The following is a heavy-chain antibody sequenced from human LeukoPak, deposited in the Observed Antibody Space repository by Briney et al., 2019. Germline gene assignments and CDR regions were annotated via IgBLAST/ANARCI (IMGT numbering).Heavy chain of an antibody. Sequence: GGSLRLSCAASGFTFSNYALNWVRQAPGKGLEWVAVIPYDGSRKYYADSVKGRFTISRDNSKNTLYLQMNSLRAEDTAVYYCAKDLPGDYGDLHPPYYYYGMDVWGQGTTVTVSS. CDR3: AKDLPGDYGDLHPPYYYYGMDV. D-gene: IGHD4-17*01. V-gene: IGHV3-30-3*01. CDR1: GFTFSNYA. J-gene: IGHJ6*02. CDR2: IPYDGSRK.